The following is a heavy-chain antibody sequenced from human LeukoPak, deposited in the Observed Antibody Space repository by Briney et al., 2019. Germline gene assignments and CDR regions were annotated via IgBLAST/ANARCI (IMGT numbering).Heavy chain of an antibody. CDR2: IHYTGST. CDR3: ARDGQWLVRGDYFDY. V-gene: IGHV4-59*12. CDR1: GGSLSGYY. J-gene: IGHJ4*02. D-gene: IGHD6-19*01. Sequence: SETLSLTCTVSGGSLSGYYWSWIRQPPGRGLEWVGFIHYTGSTNYNPSLKSRVTISVDTSKNQFSLNLSSVTAADTAVYYCARDGQWLVRGDYFDYWGQGTLVTVSS.